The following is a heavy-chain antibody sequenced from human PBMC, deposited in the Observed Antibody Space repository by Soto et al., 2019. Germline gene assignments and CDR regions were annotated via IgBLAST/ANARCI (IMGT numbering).Heavy chain of an antibody. CDR2: IYHSGFT. J-gene: IGHJ6*02. Sequence: SETLSLTXAVSGGSFSSYYWSWIRQPPGKGLEWIGNIYHSGFTNTNSSNMSRVTISVETSKNQFSLNMIAVTAADTAVYYCGRSLRLGASTRPYNYFGLDVWGQGTPVTVSS. V-gene: IGHV4-34*01. CDR1: GGSFSSYY. D-gene: IGHD2-2*01. CDR3: GRSLRLGASTRPYNYFGLDV.